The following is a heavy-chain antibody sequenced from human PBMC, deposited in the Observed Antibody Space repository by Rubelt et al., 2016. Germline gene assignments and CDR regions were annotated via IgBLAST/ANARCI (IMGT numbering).Heavy chain of an antibody. CDR2: IYPGDSDT. D-gene: IGHD6-25*01. CDR3: SRVDFRAAGGYYFDY. J-gene: IGHJ4*02. V-gene: IGHV5-51*01. Sequence: IEWMEIIYPGDSDTRYSPSFQGHVTISADKSISTAYLHWSSLKASDTAIYYCSRVDFRAAGGYYFDYWGQGTLVTVSS.